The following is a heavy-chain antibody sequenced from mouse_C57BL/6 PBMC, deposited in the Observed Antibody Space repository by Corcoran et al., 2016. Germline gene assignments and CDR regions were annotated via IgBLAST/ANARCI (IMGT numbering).Heavy chain of an antibody. Sequence: EVQLQQSGPELVKPGASVKISCKASGYTFTDYYMNWVKQSHGKSLEWIGDINPNNGGTSYNQKFKGKATLTVDKSSSTAYMELRSLTSEDSAVYYCARGGYSYYYAMDYCGQGTSVTVSS. V-gene: IGHV1-26*01. CDR2: INPNNGGT. CDR3: ARGGYSYYYAMDY. J-gene: IGHJ4*01. CDR1: GYTFTDYY. D-gene: IGHD2-3*01.